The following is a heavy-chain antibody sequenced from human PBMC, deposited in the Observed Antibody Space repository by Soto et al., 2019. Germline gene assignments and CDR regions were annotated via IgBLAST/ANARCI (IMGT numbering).Heavy chain of an antibody. D-gene: IGHD1-1*01. Sequence: QVQLQESGPGLVKPSETLSLTCTVSGASISGFYWSWIRKAAGMGREWIGRIYATGTTDYNPALKSRVMMSVDTSKKKFSPKLRSVTAADTAVYYCVRDGTKTLRDWFDPWGQGISVTVSS. CDR2: IYATGTT. V-gene: IGHV4-4*07. CDR3: VRDGTKTLRDWFDP. J-gene: IGHJ5*02. CDR1: GASISGFY.